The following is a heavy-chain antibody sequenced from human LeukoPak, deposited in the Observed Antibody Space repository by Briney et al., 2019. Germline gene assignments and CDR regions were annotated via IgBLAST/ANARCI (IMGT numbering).Heavy chain of an antibody. CDR2: IYYSGST. CDR1: GGSISSYY. J-gene: IGHJ4*02. Sequence: PSETLSLTCTVSGGSISSYYWSWIRQPPGKGLEWIGYIYYSGSTNYNPSLKSRVTISVDTSKNQFSLKPSSVTAADTAVYYCAREGWVAVAGIDYWGQGTLVTVSS. CDR3: AREGWVAVAGIDY. V-gene: IGHV4-59*12. D-gene: IGHD6-19*01.